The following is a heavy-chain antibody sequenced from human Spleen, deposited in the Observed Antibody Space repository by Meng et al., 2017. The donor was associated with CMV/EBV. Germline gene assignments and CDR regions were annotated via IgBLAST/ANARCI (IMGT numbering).Heavy chain of an antibody. CDR3: AGVYGGNREGGVWFDP. CDR2: IIPLFDTT. V-gene: IGHV1-69*05. CDR1: GGNFSSYG. D-gene: IGHD4/OR15-4a*01. J-gene: IGHJ5*02. Sequence: SGGNFSSYGFSWVRQAPGQGLEWVGGIIPLFDTTNYAQKFQGRVTITTDESTSTAYMELSSLRSEDTAVYYCAGVYGGNREGGVWFDPWGQGTLVTVSS.